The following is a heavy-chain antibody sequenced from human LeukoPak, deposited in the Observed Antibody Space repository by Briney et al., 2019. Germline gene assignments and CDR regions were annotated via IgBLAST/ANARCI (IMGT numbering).Heavy chain of an antibody. CDR2: ISYSGTN. J-gene: IGHJ5*02. CDR1: GGSISSSSYY. CDR3: ASLGTLRS. V-gene: IGHV4-39*01. D-gene: IGHD7-27*01. Sequence: PSETLSLTCTVSGGSISSSSYYWGRIRQPPGKGLEWIGSISYSGTNYNNPSLKSRVSISIDTSKNQFSVKLTSVTAADTAMYYCASLGTLRSWGQGTLVTVSS.